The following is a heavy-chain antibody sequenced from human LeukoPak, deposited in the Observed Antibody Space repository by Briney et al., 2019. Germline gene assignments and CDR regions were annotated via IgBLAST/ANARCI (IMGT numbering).Heavy chain of an antibody. D-gene: IGHD2-15*01. CDR3: ASGGWSWFDP. CDR2: IYYSGST. J-gene: IGHJ5*02. V-gene: IGHV4-59*01. CDR1: GGSISSYY. Sequence: SETPSLTCTVSGGSISSYYWSWIRQPPGKGLEWIGYIYYSGSTNYNPSLKSRVTISVDTSKNQFSLKLSSVTAADTAVYYCASGGWSWFDPWGQGTLVTVSS.